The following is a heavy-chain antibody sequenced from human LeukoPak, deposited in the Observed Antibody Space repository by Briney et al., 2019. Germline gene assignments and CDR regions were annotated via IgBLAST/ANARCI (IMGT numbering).Heavy chain of an antibody. CDR1: GGSISSYY. Sequence: PSETLSLTCTVSGGSISSYYWSWIRQPAGKGLEWIGRIYTSGSTNYNPSLKSRVTMSVDTSKNQFSLKLSSVTAADAAVYYCARDGGIFGVVIGLNWFDPWGQGTLVTVSS. CDR3: ARDGGIFGVVIGLNWFDP. J-gene: IGHJ5*02. V-gene: IGHV4-4*07. D-gene: IGHD3-3*01. CDR2: IYTSGST.